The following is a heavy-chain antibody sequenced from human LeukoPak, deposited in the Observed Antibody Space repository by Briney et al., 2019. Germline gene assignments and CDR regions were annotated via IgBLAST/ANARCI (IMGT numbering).Heavy chain of an antibody. CDR2: INPNSGGT. CDR3: ARGLRRITMIVVVMGRQGHAFDI. Sequence: ASVKVSCKASGYTFTGYYMHWVRQAPGQGLEWMGLINPNSGGTNYAQKFQGRVTMTRDTSISTTYMELSRLRSDDTAVYYCARGLRRITMIVVVMGRQGHAFDIWGQGTMVTVSS. J-gene: IGHJ3*02. CDR1: GYTFTGYY. V-gene: IGHV1-2*02. D-gene: IGHD3-22*01.